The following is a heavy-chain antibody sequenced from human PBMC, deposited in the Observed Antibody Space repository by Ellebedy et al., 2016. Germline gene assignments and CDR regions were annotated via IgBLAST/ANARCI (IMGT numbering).Heavy chain of an antibody. CDR3: ARVVPAYYYYYMDV. Sequence: SETLSLTXTVSGGSISSSSYYWGWIRQPPGKGLEWIGSIYYSGSTYYNPSLKSRVTISVDTSKNQFSLKLSSVTAADTAVYYCARVVPAYYYYYMDVWGKGTTVTVSS. D-gene: IGHD2-2*01. CDR2: IYYSGST. V-gene: IGHV4-39*07. CDR1: GGSISSSSYY. J-gene: IGHJ6*03.